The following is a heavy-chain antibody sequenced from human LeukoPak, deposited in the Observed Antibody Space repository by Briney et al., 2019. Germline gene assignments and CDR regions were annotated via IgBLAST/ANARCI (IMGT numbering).Heavy chain of an antibody. J-gene: IGHJ6*02. CDR1: GYTCSNYS. V-gene: IGHV5-51*01. D-gene: IGHD6-6*01. CDR3: ARNEGWGSSSSRENYYYYGMYV. Sequence: KHGESRQFSCEASGYTCSNYSIGWVRQMPGKGLEWMGIIYPGDSDTKYSPSFQGQVTISADKSISTAYLQWSSLKASDTAMYYCARNEGWGSSSSRENYYYYGMYVWGQGTTVTVSS. CDR2: IYPGDSDT.